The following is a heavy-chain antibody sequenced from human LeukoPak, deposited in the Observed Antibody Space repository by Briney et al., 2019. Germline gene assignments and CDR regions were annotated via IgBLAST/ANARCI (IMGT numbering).Heavy chain of an antibody. V-gene: IGHV1-69*05. CDR1: GGTFSSYA. J-gene: IGHJ5*02. D-gene: IGHD6-6*01. Sequence: SVKVSCKASGGTFSSYAISWVRQAPGQGPEWMGGIIPIFGTANYAQKFQGRVTITTDESTGTAYMELSSLRSEDTAVYYCARKIAAHGWFDPWGQGTLVTVSS. CDR2: IIPIFGTA. CDR3: ARKIAAHGWFDP.